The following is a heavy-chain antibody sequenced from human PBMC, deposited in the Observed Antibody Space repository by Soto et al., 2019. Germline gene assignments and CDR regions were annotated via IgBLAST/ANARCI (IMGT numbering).Heavy chain of an antibody. CDR2: INLSGSP. CDR3: ATFPPEGRTATSRGDDAFDI. J-gene: IGHJ3*02. Sequence: QLHLEQRGAGLLKPSETLSLTCDVDGGSFSGYYWSWIRQAPGKGLEWIVDINLSGSPNYNPSLQSRVSVSVDSSKTHFSLKLSSVTAADTAVYYCATFPPEGRTATSRGDDAFDIWGQGTLVTVSS. V-gene: IGHV4-34*02. D-gene: IGHD3-10*01. CDR1: GGSFSGYY.